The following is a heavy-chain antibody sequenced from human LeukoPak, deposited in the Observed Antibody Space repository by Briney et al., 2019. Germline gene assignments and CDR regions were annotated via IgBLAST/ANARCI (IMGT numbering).Heavy chain of an antibody. Sequence: SETLSLTCTVSGGTFSSYYRRWIRQAPGKGLEWIGYIYYSGSNNYNPSLKGRVTISVDTSKIQFSLKLSSVTAADTAVYYCARAPRSIGYYGMDGWGKGTTVTVSS. D-gene: IGHD2-15*01. V-gene: IGHV4-59*01. CDR3: ARAPRSIGYYGMDG. CDR1: GGTFSSYY. CDR2: IYYSGSN. J-gene: IGHJ6*04.